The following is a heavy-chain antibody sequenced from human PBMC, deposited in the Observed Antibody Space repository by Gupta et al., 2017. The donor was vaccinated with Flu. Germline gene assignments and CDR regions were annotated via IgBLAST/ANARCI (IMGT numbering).Heavy chain of an antibody. Sequence: QVQLVQSGPEGKMPGSSVTVSCKASGHTFNNYGISWVRQAPGQGLEWMGGIIPIFGAANCAQRFQGRVTITADESSSTSFMEVSSLRSEDTAVYYCARGAVQLWLDYWGQGTLVTVSS. D-gene: IGHD5-18*01. CDR3: ARGAVQLWLDY. CDR2: IIPIFGAA. V-gene: IGHV1-69*12. J-gene: IGHJ4*02. CDR1: GHTFNNYG.